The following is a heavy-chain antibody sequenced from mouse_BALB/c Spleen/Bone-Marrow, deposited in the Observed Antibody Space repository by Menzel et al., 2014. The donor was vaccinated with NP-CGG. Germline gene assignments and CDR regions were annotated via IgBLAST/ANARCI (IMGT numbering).Heavy chain of an antibody. CDR2: LNPGSGGT. CDR1: GYAFTNYL. J-gene: IGHJ2*02. V-gene: IGHV1-54*01. CDR3: ARRSYYAMGY. Sequence: VQLLESGAELVRPGTSVKVSCKASGYAFTNYLIDWVKQRPGQGLEWIGVLNPGSGGTNYNEKFKGKATLTADKSSSPAYMQLSSVTLGDYAVDFCARRSYYAMGYWGQGTSLTVSS. D-gene: IGHD2-1*01.